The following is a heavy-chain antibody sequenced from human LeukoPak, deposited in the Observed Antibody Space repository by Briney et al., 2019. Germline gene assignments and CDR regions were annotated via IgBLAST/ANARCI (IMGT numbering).Heavy chain of an antibody. D-gene: IGHD4-17*01. CDR3: ARDRQATTAYDAFDI. Sequence: SETLSLTCTVSGDSISSYYWSWIRQPPGKGLEWIGYIYYSGSTKYNPSLKSRVTISVDTSKNQFSLKLSSVTAADTAVYYCARDRQATTAYDAFDIRGRGTMVTVSS. CDR1: GDSISSYY. CDR2: IYYSGST. V-gene: IGHV4-59*01. J-gene: IGHJ3*02.